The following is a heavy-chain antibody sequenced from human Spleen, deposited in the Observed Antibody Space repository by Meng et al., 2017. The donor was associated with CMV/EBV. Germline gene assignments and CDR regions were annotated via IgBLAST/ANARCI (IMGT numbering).Heavy chain of an antibody. CDR1: GGSFVVYS. CDR2: IKHSGST. D-gene: IGHD6-13*01. V-gene: IGHV4-34*01. CDR3: ARAPGAAAGLDY. J-gene: IGHJ4*02. Sequence: QVQLQQWGGGLFRPSETLSLTCAFYGGSFVVYSWSWIRQPPGKGLEWIGEIKHSGSTNYNPSLKSRVTISVDTSKNQFSLKLSSVTAAETAVYYCARAPGAAAGLDYWGQGTLVTVSS.